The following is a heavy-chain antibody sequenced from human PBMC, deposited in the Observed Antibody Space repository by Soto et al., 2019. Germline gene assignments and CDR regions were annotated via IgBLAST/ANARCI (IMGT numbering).Heavy chain of an antibody. CDR3: ARKMYYYDSSGPHAFDI. CDR1: GFTFSSYA. D-gene: IGHD3-22*01. J-gene: IGHJ3*02. CDR2: ISGSGGST. V-gene: IGHV3-23*01. Sequence: GGSLRLSCAASGFTFSSYAMSWVRQAPGKGLEWVSAISGSGGSTYYADSVKGRFTISRDNSKNTLYLQMNSLRAEDTAVYYCARKMYYYDSSGPHAFDIWGQGTMVT.